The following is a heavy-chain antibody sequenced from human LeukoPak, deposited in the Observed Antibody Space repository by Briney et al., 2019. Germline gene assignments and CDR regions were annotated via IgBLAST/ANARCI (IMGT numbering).Heavy chain of an antibody. CDR3: AREGNDYYDSSGYYFPHQFDY. J-gene: IGHJ4*02. Sequence: GGSLRLSCAASGFTFSSYWMHWVRQAPGKGLVWVSRINSDGSSTSYADSVKGRFTISRDNAKNSLYLQMNSLRAEDTAVYYCAREGNDYYDSSGYYFPHQFDYWGQGTLVTVSS. CDR2: INSDGSST. CDR1: GFTFSSYW. V-gene: IGHV3-74*01. D-gene: IGHD3-22*01.